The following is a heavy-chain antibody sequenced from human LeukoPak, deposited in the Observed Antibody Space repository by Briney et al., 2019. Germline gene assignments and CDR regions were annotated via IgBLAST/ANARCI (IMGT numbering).Heavy chain of an antibody. Sequence: GEPLKISCKGLGYDFSTYWNAWVRQRPGKGLEWMGIIYPGGSETRYDPSFQGQVTISADRSTSTAYLQWSSLRASDTAMYYCARASRDGYNQSFDHWGQGTLVTVSS. J-gene: IGHJ4*02. CDR2: IYPGGSET. V-gene: IGHV5-51*01. CDR3: ARASRDGYNQSFDH. CDR1: GYDFSTYW. D-gene: IGHD5-24*01.